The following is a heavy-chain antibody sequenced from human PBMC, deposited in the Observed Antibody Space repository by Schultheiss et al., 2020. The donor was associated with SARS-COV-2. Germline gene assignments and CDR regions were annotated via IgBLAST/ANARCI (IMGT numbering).Heavy chain of an antibody. CDR2: ISSNGGST. V-gene: IGHV3-64*02. J-gene: IGHJ4*02. CDR3: ARSFGGYFDY. Sequence: AGSLRLSCAASGFTFSSYAMHWVRQAPGKGLEYVSAISSNGGSTYYADSVKGRFTISRDNSKNTLYLQMGSLRAEDMAVYYCARSFGGYFDYWGQGTLVTVSS. D-gene: IGHD4-23*01. CDR1: GFTFSSYA.